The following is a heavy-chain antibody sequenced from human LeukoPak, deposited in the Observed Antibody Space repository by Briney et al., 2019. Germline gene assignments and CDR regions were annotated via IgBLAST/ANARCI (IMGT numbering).Heavy chain of an antibody. CDR3: ARDYAVGSHVHYYYYYGMDV. D-gene: IGHD2-2*01. V-gene: IGHV1-69*06. CDR1: GGTFSSYA. CDR2: IIPIFGTA. Sequence: ASVKVSCKASGGTFSSYAISWVRQAPGQGLEWMGGIIPIFGTANYAQKSQGRVTITADKSTSTAYMELSSLRSEDTAVYYCARDYAVGSHVHYYYYYGMDVWGQGTTVTVSS. J-gene: IGHJ6*02.